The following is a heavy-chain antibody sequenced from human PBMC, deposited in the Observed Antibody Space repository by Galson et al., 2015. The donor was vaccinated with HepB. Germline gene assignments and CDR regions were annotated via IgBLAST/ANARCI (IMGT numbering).Heavy chain of an antibody. Sequence: SLRLSCAASGFTFSRHGIHWVRQAPGKGLECVAMIWHDGSNQLYADSVKGRFTISGDNSKNKLYLQMNSLRAEATAIYYCVRESLMAMVTFDLWGRGTLVTVSS. CDR2: IWHDGSNQ. D-gene: IGHD5-18*01. V-gene: IGHV3-33*01. CDR1: GFTFSRHG. J-gene: IGHJ4*02. CDR3: VRESLMAMVTFDL.